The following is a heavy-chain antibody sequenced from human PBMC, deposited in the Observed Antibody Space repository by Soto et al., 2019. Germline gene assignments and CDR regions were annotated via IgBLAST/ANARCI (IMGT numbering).Heavy chain of an antibody. Sequence: GVSAEGCSQEPRYAIDNSCLWWAEPDPGRGLEWLGWTSAYNGNTNYAQKFQDRVTMTTDTSTSTVYMELRSLRSDDTAVYYCARDYYNSAKFDYWGKGPLVTVS. CDR3: ARDYYNSAKFDY. V-gene: IGHV1-18*01. CDR2: TSAYNGNT. D-gene: IGHD3-22*01. CDR1: RYAIDNSC. J-gene: IGHJ4*02.